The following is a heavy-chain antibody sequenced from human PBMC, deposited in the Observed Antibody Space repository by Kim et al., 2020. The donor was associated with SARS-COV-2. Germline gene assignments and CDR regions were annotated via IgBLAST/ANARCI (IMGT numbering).Heavy chain of an antibody. J-gene: IGHJ4*02. Sequence: GGSLRLSCAASGFTFSSYGMHWVRQAPGKGLEWVAVIWYDGSNKYYGDSVKGRFTISRDNSKNTLYLQMNSLRAEDTAVYYCAKDRDVVVVAAPDYWGQGTLVTVSS. CDR3: AKDRDVVVVAAPDY. D-gene: IGHD2-15*01. CDR2: IWYDGSNK. V-gene: IGHV3-33*06. CDR1: GFTFSSYG.